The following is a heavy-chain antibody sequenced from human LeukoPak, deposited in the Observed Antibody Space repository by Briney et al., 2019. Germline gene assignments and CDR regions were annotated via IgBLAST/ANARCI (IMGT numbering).Heavy chain of an antibody. D-gene: IGHD2-15*01. CDR1: GGSLTTYY. Sequence: SETLSLTCAVSGGSLTTYYWSWIRQPPGKGLEWIGYVSYSGSPNYSPSLKSRVTISGDTSKNQFSLKLSSVTAAGTAVYYCARRFGSGDYFDYWGEGTLVTVSS. J-gene: IGHJ4*02. V-gene: IGHV4-59*01. CDR3: ARRFGSGDYFDY. CDR2: VSYSGSP.